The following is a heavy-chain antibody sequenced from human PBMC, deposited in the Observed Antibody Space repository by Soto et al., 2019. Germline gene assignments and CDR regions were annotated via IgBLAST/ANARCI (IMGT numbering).Heavy chain of an antibody. V-gene: IGHV4-59*01. D-gene: IGHD2-2*01. Sequence: SETLSLTCTVSGGSINSYYWSWIRQPPGKGLEWIGYIYYSGSTNYNPSLKSRVTISVDTSKNQFSLKLSSVTAADTAIYYCARVYCSSTNCFDFFDDWGLGTLVTVSS. CDR3: ARVYCSSTNCFDFFDD. CDR1: GGSINSYY. CDR2: IYYSGST. J-gene: IGHJ4*02.